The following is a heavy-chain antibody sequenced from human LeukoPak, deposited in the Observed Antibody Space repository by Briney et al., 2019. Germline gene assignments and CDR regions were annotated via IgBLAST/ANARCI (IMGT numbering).Heavy chain of an antibody. CDR3: ARNPGYCSSTSCYPTNWFDP. J-gene: IGHJ5*02. CDR2: ISAYNGNT. D-gene: IGHD2-2*01. Sequence: ASVKVSCKASGYTFTSYGISWVRQAPGQGLEWMGWISAYNGNTNYAQKLQGRVTMTTDTSTSTAYMELRSLRSDDTAVYYCARNPGYCSSTSCYPTNWFDPWGQGTLVTVSS. CDR1: GYTFTSYG. V-gene: IGHV1-18*01.